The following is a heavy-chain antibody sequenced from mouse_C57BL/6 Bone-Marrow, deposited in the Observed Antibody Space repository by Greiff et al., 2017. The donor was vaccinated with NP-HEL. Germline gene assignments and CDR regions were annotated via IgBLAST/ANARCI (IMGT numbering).Heavy chain of an antibody. V-gene: IGHV5-4*01. CDR3: ARDPRSSPYYFDY. CDR2: ISDGGSYT. D-gene: IGHD1-1*01. J-gene: IGHJ2*01. Sequence: EVTLVESGGGLVKPGGSLKLSCAASGFTFSSYAMSWVRQTPEKRLEWVATISDGGSYTYYPDNVKGRFTISRDNAKNNLYLQMSHLKSEDTAMYYCARDPRSSPYYFDYWGQGTTLTVSS. CDR1: GFTFSSYA.